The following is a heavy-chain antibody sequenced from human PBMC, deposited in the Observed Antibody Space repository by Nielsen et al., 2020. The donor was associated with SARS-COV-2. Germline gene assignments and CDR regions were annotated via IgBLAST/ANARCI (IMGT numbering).Heavy chain of an antibody. V-gene: IGHV4-31*03. CDR1: GASISSGGYF. CDR2: IYFTGRT. D-gene: IGHD5-12*01. Sequence: TLSLTCTVSGASISSGGYFWRWIRQHPGKGLEWIGYIYFTGRTSYNPSLKSRVAMSVDTSKNQFSLDLKSVTAADTAVYYCAREASGYDHYKYGMDVWGLGATVTVSS. J-gene: IGHJ6*02. CDR3: AREASGYDHYKYGMDV.